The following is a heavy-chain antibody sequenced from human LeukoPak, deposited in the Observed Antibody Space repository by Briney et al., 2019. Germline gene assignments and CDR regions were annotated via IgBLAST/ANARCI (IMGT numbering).Heavy chain of an antibody. CDR1: GYTFTNYY. CDR3: ARVGGGYDSNGGY. V-gene: IGHV1-46*01. J-gene: IGHJ4*02. D-gene: IGHD5-12*01. CDR2: INPSGGST. Sequence: ASVKVSCKASGYTFTNYYIHWVRQAPGQGLEWMGIINPSGGSTSYAQKFQGRVTMTRDTSTSTVYMELSSLRSKDTAVYYCARVGGGYDSNGGYWGQGTLVTVSS.